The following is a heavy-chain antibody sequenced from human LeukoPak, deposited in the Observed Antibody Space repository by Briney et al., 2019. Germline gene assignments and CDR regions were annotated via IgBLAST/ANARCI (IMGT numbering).Heavy chain of an antibody. CDR2: IKEDGSEK. V-gene: IGHV3-7*01. J-gene: IGHJ5*02. CDR1: GFTFSYYC. CDR3: ARDRNDFWSGFFDH. D-gene: IGHD3-3*01. Sequence: GGSLRLSCAASGFTFSYYCMSWVRQAPGKGLEWVANIKEDGSEKYYVDSVKGRFTISRDNAKNSLYLQMNSLRAEDTAVYYCARDRNDFWSGFFDHWGQGILVTVSS.